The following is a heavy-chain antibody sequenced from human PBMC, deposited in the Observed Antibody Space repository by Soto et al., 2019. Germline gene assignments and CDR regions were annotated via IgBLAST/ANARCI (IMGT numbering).Heavy chain of an antibody. V-gene: IGHV4-59*08. CDR3: ARRWGRTFDY. Sequence: QVQLQESGPGLVKPSETLSLTCTVSGGSISSYYWSWIRQPPGKGLEWIGYIYYSGSTNYNPSLKSRLPIAVDTAKNQFSLKLSSVTAADKAVYYCARRWGRTFDYWGQGTLVTVSS. D-gene: IGHD1-26*01. CDR2: IYYSGST. J-gene: IGHJ4*02. CDR1: GGSISSYY.